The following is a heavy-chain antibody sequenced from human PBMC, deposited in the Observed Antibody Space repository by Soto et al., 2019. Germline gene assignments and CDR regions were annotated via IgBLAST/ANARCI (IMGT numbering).Heavy chain of an antibody. Sequence: EVQLVESGGGLLKPGGSLRLSCAASGFTFRSYTMDWVRQAPGKGLEWVSSISSSSSDIYYADSVKGRFTVSRDNAKNLLYLQLNSLGAEDTAVYYCASLVAAPSSFSSSYYGMPVWGQGTAVTFSS. CDR1: GFTFRSYT. CDR3: ASLVAAPSSFSSSYYGMPV. D-gene: IGHD6-25*01. V-gene: IGHV3-21*01. CDR2: ISSSSSDI. J-gene: IGHJ6*02.